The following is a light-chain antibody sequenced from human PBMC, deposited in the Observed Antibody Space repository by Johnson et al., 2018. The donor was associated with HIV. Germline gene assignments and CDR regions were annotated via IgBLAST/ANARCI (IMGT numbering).Light chain of an antibody. CDR2: ASD. J-gene: IGLJ1*01. CDR1: SSNIGNNY. V-gene: IGLV1-51*01. CDR3: GIWDSSLSAYV. Sequence: QSVLTQPPSVSAAPGQKVTISCSGSSSNIGNNYVSWYQQLPGTAPKLLIYASDKRPSGIPDRFSGSKSGTSATPGITGLQPGDEADYSCGIWDSSLSAYVFGTGTKVTVL.